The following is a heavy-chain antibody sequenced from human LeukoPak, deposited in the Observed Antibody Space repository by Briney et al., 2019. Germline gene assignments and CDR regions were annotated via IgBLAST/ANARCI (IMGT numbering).Heavy chain of an antibody. CDR1: GFTFSSYW. J-gene: IGHJ4*02. D-gene: IGHD5-24*01. CDR2: IKQDGSEK. V-gene: IGHV3-7*01. Sequence: GGSLRLSCAASGFTFSSYWMSWVRQAPGKGLEWVANIKQDGSEKYYVDSVKGRFTISRDNAKNSLYLQMNSLRAEDTAVYYCATSRYSNGYYYFDYWGQGTLVTVSS. CDR3: ATSRYSNGYYYFDY.